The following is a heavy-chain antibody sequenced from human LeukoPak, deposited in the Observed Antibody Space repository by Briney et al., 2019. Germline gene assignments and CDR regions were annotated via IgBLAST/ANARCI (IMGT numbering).Heavy chain of an antibody. CDR2: ISAYNGNT. CDR3: ARDTTYYYDSSFTGDAFDI. J-gene: IGHJ3*02. D-gene: IGHD3-22*01. CDR1: GYTFTSYG. Sequence: ASVKVSCKASGYTFTSYGISWVRQAPGQGLEWMGWISAYNGNTNYAQKLQGRVTMTTDTSTSTAYMELRSLRSDDTAVYYCARDTTYYYDSSFTGDAFDIWGQGTMVTVSS. V-gene: IGHV1-18*01.